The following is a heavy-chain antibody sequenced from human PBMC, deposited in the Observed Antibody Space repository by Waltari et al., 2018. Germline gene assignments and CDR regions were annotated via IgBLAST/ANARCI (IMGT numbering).Heavy chain of an antibody. D-gene: IGHD4-4*01. J-gene: IGHJ6*02. CDR2: IIPIFVTA. CDR1: GGTFISYA. V-gene: IGHV1-69*15. Sequence: QVQLVQSGAEVKKPGSSVKVSYKSSGGTFISYALSRVRQAPGQGREWMGRIIPIFVTANYAKKFQGRVTITADESTSTAYMELSSLRSEDTAVYYCARDNSNTYYYYGMDVWGQGTTVTVSS. CDR3: ARDNSNTYYYYGMDV.